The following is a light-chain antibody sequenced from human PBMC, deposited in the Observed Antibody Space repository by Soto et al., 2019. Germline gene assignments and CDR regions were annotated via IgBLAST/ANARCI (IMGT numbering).Light chain of an antibody. Sequence: QSALAQPASVSGSPGQSITISCTGTSTDVGAYSYIAWYQQHPGKAPKLIIYEVTNRPSGVSYRFSASKSGNTASLTISGLHSEDEADYYCISYTGKSASYVFGTGTKSPS. V-gene: IGLV2-14*01. J-gene: IGLJ1*01. CDR3: ISYTGKSASYV. CDR1: STDVGAYSY. CDR2: EVT.